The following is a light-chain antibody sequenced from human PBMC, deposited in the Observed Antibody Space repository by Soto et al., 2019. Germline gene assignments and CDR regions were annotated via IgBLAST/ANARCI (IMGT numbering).Light chain of an antibody. CDR3: QKYGRSAWT. CDR1: QSVSSRS. CDR2: AAS. Sequence: EIVLTQSPGTLSLSPGERATLSCRASQSVSSRSLAWFQQKPGQAPRLLIYAASSRATGIPDRFSGSGFGKAFPLISSILEPEDFAVYYCQKYGRSAWTFGQGTKVEIK. J-gene: IGKJ1*01. V-gene: IGKV3-20*01.